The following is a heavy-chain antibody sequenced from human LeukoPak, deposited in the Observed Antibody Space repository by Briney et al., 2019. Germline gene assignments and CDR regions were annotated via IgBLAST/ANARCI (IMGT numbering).Heavy chain of an antibody. CDR3: ATLRARDY. V-gene: IGHV3-23*01. J-gene: IGHJ4*02. CDR1: GGSFSGYY. Sequence: ETLSLTCAVYGGSFSGYYWSWIRQAPGKGLEWVSTISGDGGSTYYADSVRGRFTISRDISKNTLYLQMNSLRAEDTAVYYCATLRARDYWGRGTLVTVSS. CDR2: ISGDGGST.